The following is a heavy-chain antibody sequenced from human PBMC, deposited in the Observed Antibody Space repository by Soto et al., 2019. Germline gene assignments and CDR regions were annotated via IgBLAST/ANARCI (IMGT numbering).Heavy chain of an antibody. J-gene: IGHJ6*02. D-gene: IGHD3-10*01. Sequence: GASVKVSCKASGYTFPSYYMHWVRQAPGQGLEWMGIINPSGGSTSYAQKFQGRVTMTRDTSASTAYMELSSLRAEDTAVYYCARTDRGVIIDDYYFGMDVWGQGTTVTVSS. CDR2: INPSGGST. V-gene: IGHV1-46*01. CDR1: GYTFPSYY. CDR3: ARTDRGVIIDDYYFGMDV.